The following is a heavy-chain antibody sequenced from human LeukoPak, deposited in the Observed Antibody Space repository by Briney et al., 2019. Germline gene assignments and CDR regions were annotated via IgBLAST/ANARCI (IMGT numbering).Heavy chain of an antibody. D-gene: IGHD3-16*01. CDR2: IWYDGSNE. Sequence: GGSLRLSCAASGFIFSTYGMHWVRQAPGEGLEWVAVIWYDGSNELYEDSVKGRFTISKDISTNTLYLQMNSLRAEDTAVYYCARDLAGDHYFDSWGQGTLVTVSS. CDR3: ARDLAGDHYFDS. CDR1: GFIFSTYG. J-gene: IGHJ4*02. V-gene: IGHV3-33*01.